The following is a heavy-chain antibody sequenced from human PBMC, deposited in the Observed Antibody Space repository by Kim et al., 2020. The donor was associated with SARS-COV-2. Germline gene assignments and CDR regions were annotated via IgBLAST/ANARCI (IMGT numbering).Heavy chain of an antibody. Sequence: GGSLRLSCAASGFSFSSYNMNWVRRAPGKGLEWISYISSRDTIEYYADSVRGRFTISRDNAKNALYLQLNSLKFEDTAVYYCAREMGGGGYSGYDRDYY. CDR2: ISSRDTIE. CDR1: GFSFSSYN. J-gene: IGHJ6*01. D-gene: IGHD5-12*01. CDR3: AREMGGGGYSGYDRDYY. V-gene: IGHV3-48*03.